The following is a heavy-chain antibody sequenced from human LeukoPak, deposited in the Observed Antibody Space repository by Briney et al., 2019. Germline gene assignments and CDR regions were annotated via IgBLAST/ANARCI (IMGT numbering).Heavy chain of an antibody. Sequence: PGGSLRLSCAASGFTFSNAWMRWVRQAPGKGLEWVGRIKSKTDGGTTDYAAPVKGRFTISRDNAKSSLFLQMDSLRAEDTAVYYCTRETTSGYWGQGTLVTVSS. CDR2: IKSKTDGGTT. D-gene: IGHD1-1*01. CDR3: TRETTSGY. V-gene: IGHV3-15*01. J-gene: IGHJ4*02. CDR1: GFTFSNAW.